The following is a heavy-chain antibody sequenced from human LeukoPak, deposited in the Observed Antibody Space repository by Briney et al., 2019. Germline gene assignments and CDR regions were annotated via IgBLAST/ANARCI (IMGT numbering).Heavy chain of an antibody. V-gene: IGHV4-61*02. CDR3: ARSVGATRYYYYMDV. D-gene: IGHD1-26*01. Sequence: SSETLSLTCTVSGASISSGSYYWSWIRQPAGKGLEWIGRIYTSGSTNYNPSLKSRVTMSVDTSKNQFSLKLSSVTAADTAVYYCARSVGATRYYYYMDVWGKGTTVTISS. J-gene: IGHJ6*03. CDR1: GASISSGSYY. CDR2: IYTSGST.